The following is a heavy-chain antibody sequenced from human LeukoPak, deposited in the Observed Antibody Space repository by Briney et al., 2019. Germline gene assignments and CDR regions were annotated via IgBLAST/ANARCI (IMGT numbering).Heavy chain of an antibody. D-gene: IGHD1-26*01. Sequence: SETLSLTCTVSGGSISSYYWSWIRQPPGKGLEWIGFIYSSGTTNYNPSLKGRVTISVDTSKNQFSLKVNSVTAADTAVYYCARRTGSLSFDYWGQGTLVTVSS. J-gene: IGHJ4*02. CDR3: ARRTGSLSFDY. V-gene: IGHV4-59*08. CDR1: GGSISSYY. CDR2: IYSSGTT.